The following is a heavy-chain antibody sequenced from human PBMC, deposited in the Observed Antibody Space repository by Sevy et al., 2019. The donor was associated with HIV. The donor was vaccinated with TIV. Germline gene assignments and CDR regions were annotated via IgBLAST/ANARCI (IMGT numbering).Heavy chain of an antibody. CDR1: GFTFSDHY. Sequence: GGSLRLSCAASGFTFSDHYMEWVRQAPGKGLEWLGRIRNKADSYTTEYAASVKGRFTISRDESKNSLYLLMNSLKTEDTAVYYCATHAGIAAAGRVFDYWGQGTLVTVSS. V-gene: IGHV3-72*01. D-gene: IGHD6-13*01. J-gene: IGHJ4*02. CDR3: ATHAGIAAAGRVFDY. CDR2: IRNKADSYTT.